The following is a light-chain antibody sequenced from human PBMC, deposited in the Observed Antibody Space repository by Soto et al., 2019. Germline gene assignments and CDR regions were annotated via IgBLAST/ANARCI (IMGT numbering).Light chain of an antibody. Sequence: QSVLTQPPSVSGAPGQRVTISCTGSSSNIGAGYEVHWYQQLPGTAPKLLIYGNSNRPSGVPDRFSGSKSGTSASLAITGLQAEDEADYYCQSYDSSLSGGVFGTGTKVTVL. J-gene: IGLJ1*01. CDR1: SSNIGAGYE. CDR2: GNS. V-gene: IGLV1-40*01. CDR3: QSYDSSLSGGV.